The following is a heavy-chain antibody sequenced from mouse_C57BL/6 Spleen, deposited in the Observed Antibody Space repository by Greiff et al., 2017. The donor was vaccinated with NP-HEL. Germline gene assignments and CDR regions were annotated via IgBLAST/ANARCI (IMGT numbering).Heavy chain of an antibody. Sequence: QVQLQQSGAELVRPGASVKLSCKASGYTFTDYYINWVKQRPGQGLEWIARIYPGSGNTYYNEKFKGKATLTAEKSSSTAYMQLSSLTSEDSAVYFCAATVVAKGYYWGQGTTLTVSS. CDR2: IYPGSGNT. CDR3: AATVVAKGYY. J-gene: IGHJ2*01. V-gene: IGHV1-76*01. CDR1: GYTFTDYY. D-gene: IGHD1-1*01.